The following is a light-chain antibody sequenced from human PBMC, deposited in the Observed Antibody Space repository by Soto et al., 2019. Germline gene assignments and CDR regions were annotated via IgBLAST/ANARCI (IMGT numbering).Light chain of an antibody. CDR3: QQRSSWPPT. J-gene: IGKJ4*01. CDR1: QSVGTN. Sequence: EIVMTESPATLSVSPGERVTLSCRASQSVGTNLAWYQQKPGQSPRLLIRDVSNRASGIPARFSGSGSGADFTLTISGLEPEDCAVYYCQQRSSWPPTFGGGTKVDIK. CDR2: DVS. V-gene: IGKV3-11*01.